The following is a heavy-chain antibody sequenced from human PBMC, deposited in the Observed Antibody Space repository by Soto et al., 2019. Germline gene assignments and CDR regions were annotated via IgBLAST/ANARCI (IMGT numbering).Heavy chain of an antibody. CDR2: ISVYNGNT. CDR3: ARSEQWPIGGFDGFDI. CDR1: GYTFSSYG. V-gene: IGHV1-18*01. D-gene: IGHD6-19*01. Sequence: GASVKVSCKASGYTFSSYGITWVRQAPGQGLEWMGWISVYNGNTNYVLKLQGRVTMTTDTSTSTAYMELRSLRSDDTAIYYCARSEQWPIGGFDGFDIWGQGTMVTVSS. J-gene: IGHJ3*02.